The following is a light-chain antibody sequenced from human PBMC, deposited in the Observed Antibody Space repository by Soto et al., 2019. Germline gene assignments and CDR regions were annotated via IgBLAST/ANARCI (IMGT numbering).Light chain of an antibody. CDR2: EVS. CDR3: SSYVSSSTLV. Sequence: QSVLTQPASVSGSPGQSITISCTGTSSDVGGYNYVFWYQQHPGKAPKLMIYEVSNRPSGVSNRFSGSKSGNTASLSISGLQADAEADYYCSSYVSSSTLVFGRGTKLTVL. V-gene: IGLV2-14*01. J-gene: IGLJ2*01. CDR1: SSDVGGYNY.